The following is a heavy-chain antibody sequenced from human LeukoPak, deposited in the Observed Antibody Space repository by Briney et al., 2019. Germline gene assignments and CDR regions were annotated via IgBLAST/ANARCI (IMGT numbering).Heavy chain of an antibody. J-gene: IGHJ4*02. Sequence: PSETLSLTCTVSGGSISSYYWSWIRQPPGKGLEWIGYIYYSGSTNYNPSLKSRVTISVDTSKNQFSLKLSSVTAADTAVYYCARLGFGSGWPACDCWGQGTMVTVSS. CDR3: ARLGFGSGWPACDC. CDR2: IYYSGST. V-gene: IGHV4-59*08. D-gene: IGHD6-19*01. CDR1: GGSISSYY.